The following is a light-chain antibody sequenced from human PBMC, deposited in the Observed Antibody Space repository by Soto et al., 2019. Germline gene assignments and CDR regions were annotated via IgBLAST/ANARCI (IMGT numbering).Light chain of an antibody. V-gene: IGKV3-11*01. CDR1: ESVRSY. CDR2: NAS. J-gene: IGKJ3*01. Sequence: EIVLTQSPGTLYLSPGERATLSCRASESVRSYLAWYQQKPGQAPRLLIYNASKRATGIPARFSGSGSGTDFTLTVSSLEPEDFAIYYCQQRSDWEFTFGPGTKVDIK. CDR3: QQRSDWEFT.